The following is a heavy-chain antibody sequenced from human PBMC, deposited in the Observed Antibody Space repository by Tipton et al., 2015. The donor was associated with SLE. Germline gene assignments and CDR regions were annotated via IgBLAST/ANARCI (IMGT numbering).Heavy chain of an antibody. J-gene: IGHJ6*02. D-gene: IGHD4-17*01. CDR3: ARHYRETTTFHYFHYGMDV. V-gene: IGHV4-34*01. CDR1: GGSFSGYF. Sequence: TLSLTCAVYGGSFSGYFWGWIRQTPGKGLEWFGEIKHSGSTKYNPSLKSRVTMSVDTSKNQFSLKLSSVTAADTAVYYCARHYRETTTFHYFHYGMDVWGQGTTVTVFS. CDR2: IKHSGST.